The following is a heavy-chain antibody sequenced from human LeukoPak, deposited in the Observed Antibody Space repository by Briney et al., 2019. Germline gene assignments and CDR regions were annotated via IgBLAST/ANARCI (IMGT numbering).Heavy chain of an antibody. CDR3: ARVQDSLLWFGESPPYGMDV. CDR2: TIPIFGTA. D-gene: IGHD3-10*01. V-gene: IGHV1-69*13. Sequence: SVKVSCKASGGTFSSYAISWVRQAPGQGLEWMGGTIPIFGTANYAQKFQGRVTITADESTSTAYMELSSLRSEDTAVYYCARVQDSLLWFGESPPYGMDVWGQGTTVTVSS. J-gene: IGHJ6*02. CDR1: GGTFSSYA.